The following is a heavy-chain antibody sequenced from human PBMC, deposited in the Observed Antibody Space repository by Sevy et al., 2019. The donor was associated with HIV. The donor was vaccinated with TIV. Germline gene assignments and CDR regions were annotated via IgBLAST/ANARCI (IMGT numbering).Heavy chain of an antibody. CDR2: IRQDGNEI. J-gene: IGHJ4*02. V-gene: IGHV3-7*01. Sequence: GGSLRLSCRGSGFTFSSFWMQWVRQAPGKGLEWVANIRQDGNEIYYVDSVKGRFTISRDNAKNALYLQIDGLRVEDTAVYYCARRYFDLWGQGTQVTVSS. CDR1: GFTFSSFW. CDR3: ARRYFDL.